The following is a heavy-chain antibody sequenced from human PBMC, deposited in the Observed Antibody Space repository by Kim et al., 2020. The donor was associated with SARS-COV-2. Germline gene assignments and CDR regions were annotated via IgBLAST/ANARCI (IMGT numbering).Heavy chain of an antibody. CDR2: GST. J-gene: IGHJ5*02. Sequence: GSTNYNPSLKSRVTISVDTSKNQFSLKLSSVTAAGTAVYYCARGFTMIVAWGQGTLVTVSS. CDR3: ARGFTMIVA. V-gene: IGHV4-59*09. D-gene: IGHD3-22*01.